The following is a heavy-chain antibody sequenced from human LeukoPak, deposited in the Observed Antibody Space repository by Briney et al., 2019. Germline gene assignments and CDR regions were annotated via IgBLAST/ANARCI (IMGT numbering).Heavy chain of an antibody. CDR2: ISSSSSYI. D-gene: IGHD3/OR15-3a*01. Sequence: GGSPRLSCAASGFTFSSYSMNWVRQAPGKGLEWVSSISSSSSYIYYADSVKGRFTISRDNTKNSLYLQMNSLRAEDTAVFYCARDQYDTWSRRGNFDSWGQGTLVIVSS. V-gene: IGHV3-21*04. CDR3: ARDQYDTWSRRGNFDS. J-gene: IGHJ4*02. CDR1: GFTFSSYS.